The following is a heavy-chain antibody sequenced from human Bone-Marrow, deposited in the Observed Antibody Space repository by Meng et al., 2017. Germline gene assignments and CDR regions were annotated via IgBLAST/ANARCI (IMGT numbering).Heavy chain of an antibody. D-gene: IGHD3-10*01. V-gene: IGHV4-39*07. J-gene: IGHJ4*02. CDR2: IYYSGST. CDR3: AGPRRYSSGSGNPANDY. Sequence: SETLSLTSTVSCGSTNSSSYYWGWIRQPPGKGLEWIGSIYYSGSTYYNPSLKSRVTISVDTSKNQFSLKLSSVTAADTAVYYFAGPRRYSSGSGNPANDYWGQGTLVTVSS. CDR1: CGSTNSSSYY.